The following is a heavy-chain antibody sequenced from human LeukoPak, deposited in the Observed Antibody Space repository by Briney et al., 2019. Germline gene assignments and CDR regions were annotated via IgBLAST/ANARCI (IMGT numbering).Heavy chain of an antibody. CDR2: ISSDSNYI. CDR1: GFTFSAYS. CDR3: TRGGTYDPSDY. J-gene: IGHJ4*02. V-gene: IGHV3-21*01. Sequence: GGSLRLSCAASGFTFSAYSMNCVRLAPGEGLEWVSSISSDSNYIFYADSVKGRFTISRDNAKNSLYLQMNSLRAEDTAVYYCTRGGTYDPSDYWGQGTLVTVSS. D-gene: IGHD5-12*01.